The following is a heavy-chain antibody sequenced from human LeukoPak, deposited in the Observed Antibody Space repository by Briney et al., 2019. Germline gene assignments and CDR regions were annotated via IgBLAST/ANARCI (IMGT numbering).Heavy chain of an antibody. D-gene: IGHD4-17*01. CDR1: GFTFDDYA. Sequence: GGSLRLSCAASGFTFDDYAMHWVRQAPGKGLEWVSLISWDGGSTYYADSVKGRFTISRDNSKNSLYLQMNSLRAEDTALYYCAKSNGGYGDEGYYFDYWGQGTLVTVSS. CDR3: AKSNGGYGDEGYYFDY. J-gene: IGHJ4*02. CDR2: ISWDGGST. V-gene: IGHV3-43D*03.